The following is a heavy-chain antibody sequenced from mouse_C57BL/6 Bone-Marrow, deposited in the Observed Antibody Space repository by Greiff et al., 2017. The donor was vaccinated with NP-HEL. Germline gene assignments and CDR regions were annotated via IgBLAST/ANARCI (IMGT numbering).Heavy chain of an antibody. D-gene: IGHD2-2*01. V-gene: IGHV1-26*01. J-gene: IGHJ4*01. CDR3: ARMNYAYDYAMDY. CDR1: GYTFTDYY. CDR2: INPNTGGT. Sequence: EVQLQQSGPELVKPGASVKLSCKASGYTFTDYYMNWVKQSPGKSLEWIGDINPNTGGTSYNQKFKGKATLTVDKSSSTAYMELRSLTSEDSAVYNCARMNYAYDYAMDYWGQGTSVTVSA.